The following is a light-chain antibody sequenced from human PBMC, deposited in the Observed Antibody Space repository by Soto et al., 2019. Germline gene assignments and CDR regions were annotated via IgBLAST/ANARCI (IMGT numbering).Light chain of an antibody. CDR2: GAS. CDR3: QQYGSSGT. CDR1: QSVRSNC. J-gene: IGKJ5*01. V-gene: IGKV3-20*01. Sequence: EIVLTQSPGTLSLSPGERATLSCRASQSVRSNCLAWYRQKPGQAPRLLIYGASTRATGISDRFSGSGSGTDFTLTISRLEPEDFAVYYCQQYGSSGTFGQGTRLEI.